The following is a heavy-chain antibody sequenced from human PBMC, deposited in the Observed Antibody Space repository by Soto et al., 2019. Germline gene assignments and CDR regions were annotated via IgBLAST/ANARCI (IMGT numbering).Heavy chain of an antibody. CDR3: ARGDLRFLQGIHS. CDR2: ISSSGTTT. D-gene: IGHD3-3*01. CDR1: TFTFTDSRFTFSDYY. J-gene: IGHJ4*02. Sequence: QMQLVESGGGLVKPGGSLRLSCAASTFTFTDSRFTFSDYYINWIRQGPGKGLEWLATISSSGTTTFYAESVKGRFTIYTDNAKKSVFIQMDSPGDDETAVYYCARGDLRFLQGIHSWGQGTLVTVSS. V-gene: IGHV3-11*01.